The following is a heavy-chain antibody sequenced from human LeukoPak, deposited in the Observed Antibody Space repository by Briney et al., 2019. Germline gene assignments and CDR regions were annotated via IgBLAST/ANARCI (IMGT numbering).Heavy chain of an antibody. V-gene: IGHV4-34*01. CDR2: INHSGST. CDR1: GGSFSGYY. Sequence: SETLSLTCAVYGGSFSGYYWSWIRQPPGKGLEWIGEINHSGSTNYNPSLKSRVTISVDTSKNQFSLKLSSVTAADTAVYYCARLAVVVPVDVWGKGTTVTISS. J-gene: IGHJ6*04. CDR3: ARLAVVVPVDV. D-gene: IGHD2-2*01.